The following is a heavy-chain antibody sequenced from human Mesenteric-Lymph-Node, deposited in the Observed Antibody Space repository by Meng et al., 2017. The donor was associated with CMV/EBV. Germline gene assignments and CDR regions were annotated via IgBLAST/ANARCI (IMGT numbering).Heavy chain of an antibody. CDR2: IYPDDSDA. J-gene: IGHJ4*02. CDR1: GYSFTSYW. CDR3: ARTMGAAATGAFDY. V-gene: IGHV5-51*01. D-gene: IGHD4/OR15-4a*01. Sequence: KVSCKGSGYSFTSYWIGWVRQMPGKGLEWMGIIYPDDSDARYSPSLQGQVTISADKSISTAYLQWSSLKASDTAMYYCARTMGAAATGAFDYWGPGTLVTVSS.